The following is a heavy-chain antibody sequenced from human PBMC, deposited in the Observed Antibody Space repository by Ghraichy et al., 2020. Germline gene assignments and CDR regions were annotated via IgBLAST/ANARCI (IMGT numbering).Heavy chain of an antibody. J-gene: IGHJ4*02. D-gene: IGHD1-26*01. V-gene: IGHV3-64D*06. CDR3: VKGVVSVGATVSGTFDY. Sequence: GGSLRLSCSASGFTFSNSVMHWVRQAPGKGLEYVSVISSNGAGTYYADSVKGRFTISRDNSKNTLYFQMSSLRVEDTAVYYCVKGVVSVGATVSGTFDYWGQGTLVTVSS. CDR2: ISSNGAGT. CDR1: GFTFSNSV.